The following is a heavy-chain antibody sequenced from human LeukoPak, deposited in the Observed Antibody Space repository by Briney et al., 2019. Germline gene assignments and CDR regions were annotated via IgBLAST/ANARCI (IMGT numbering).Heavy chain of an antibody. CDR1: GFTFSNYD. CDR2: ISTTGTFM. V-gene: IGHV3-21*01. CDR3: AGLKSLDQ. D-gene: IGHD5/OR15-5a*01. J-gene: IGHJ5*02. Sequence: GGSLRLSCAASGFTFSNYDLNWVRQAPGKGLEWVSSISTTGTFMYYADSVKSRFTISRDNAKNSLYLQMNSLTGEDTAVYYCAGLKSLDQWGQGTLVTVSS.